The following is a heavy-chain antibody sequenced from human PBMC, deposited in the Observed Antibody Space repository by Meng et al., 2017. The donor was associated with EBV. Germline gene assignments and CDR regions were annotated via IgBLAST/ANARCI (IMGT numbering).Heavy chain of an antibody. D-gene: IGHD6-6*01. CDR1: GATFSSYA. V-gene: IGHV1-69*01. CDR3: ARDPSSSSPYFDY. CDR2: IIPIFGTA. Sequence: QVLLVQSGAEVKKPGSSVKVSCKASGATFSSYAISWVRQAPGQGLEWMGGIIPIFGTANYAQKFQGRVTITADESTSTAYMELSSLRSEDTAVYYCARDPSSSSPYFDYWGQGTLVTVSS. J-gene: IGHJ4*02.